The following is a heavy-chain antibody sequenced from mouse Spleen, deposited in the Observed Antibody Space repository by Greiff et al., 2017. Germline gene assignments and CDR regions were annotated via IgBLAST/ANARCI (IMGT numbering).Heavy chain of an antibody. CDR2: IYPGSGST. V-gene: IGHV1-55*01. D-gene: IGHD2-2*01. CDR1: GYTFTSYW. CDR3: ARGTMVTTGYFDY. Sequence: VQLQQPGAELVKPGASVKMSCKASGYTFTSYWITWVKQRPGQGLEWIGDIYPGSGSTNYNEKFKSKATLTVDTSSSTAYMQLSSLTSEDSAVYYCARGTMVTTGYFDYWGQGTTLTVSS. J-gene: IGHJ2*01.